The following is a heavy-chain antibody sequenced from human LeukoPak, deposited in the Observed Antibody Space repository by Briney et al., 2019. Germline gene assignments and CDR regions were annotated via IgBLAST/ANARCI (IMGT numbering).Heavy chain of an antibody. CDR2: ISYDGSNK. Sequence: GGSLRLSCAASGFTFSSYAMDWVRQAPGKGLEWVAVISYDGSNKYYADSVKGRFTISRDNSKNTLYLQMNSLRAEDTAVYYCARGGSIAVSDAFDTWGQGTMVTVSS. D-gene: IGHD6-6*01. CDR1: GFTFSSYA. J-gene: IGHJ3*02. CDR3: ARGGSIAVSDAFDT. V-gene: IGHV3-30-3*01.